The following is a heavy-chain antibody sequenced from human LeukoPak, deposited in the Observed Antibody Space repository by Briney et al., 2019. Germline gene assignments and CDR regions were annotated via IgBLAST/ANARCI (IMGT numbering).Heavy chain of an antibody. CDR3: ARNGAARPWGYYYYYMDV. D-gene: IGHD6-6*01. V-gene: IGHV1-69*06. J-gene: IGHJ6*03. CDR2: IIPIFGTA. Sequence: ASVKLSCKASGGTFSSYAISWVRQAPGQGLGWMGGIIPIFGTANYAQKFQGRGTITADKSTSTAYMELSSLRSEDTAVYYCARNGAARPWGYYYYYMDVWGKGTTVTVSS. CDR1: GGTFSSYA.